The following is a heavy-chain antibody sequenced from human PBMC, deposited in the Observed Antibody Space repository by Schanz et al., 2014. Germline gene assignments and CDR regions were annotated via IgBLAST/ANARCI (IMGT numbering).Heavy chain of an antibody. J-gene: IGHJ4*02. Sequence: EVQLVESGGGLAQPGGSLRLSCAASGFTFRSYAMSWVRQAPGKGLEWVSAISDSGGTTYYADSVKGRFTISRDNSKNTLYLQMNSLRTEDTAVYYCARGDMVRGVFDYWGQGTLVTVSS. CDR2: ISDSGGTT. CDR1: GFTFRSYA. CDR3: ARGDMVRGVFDY. D-gene: IGHD3-10*01. V-gene: IGHV3-23*04.